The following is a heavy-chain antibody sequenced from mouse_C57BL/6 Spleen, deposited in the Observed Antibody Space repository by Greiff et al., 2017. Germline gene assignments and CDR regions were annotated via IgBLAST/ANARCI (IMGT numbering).Heavy chain of an antibody. CDR3: TRGTGSSLWYFDV. V-gene: IGHV5-9-1*02. CDR1: GFTFSSYA. CDR2: ISSGGDYL. D-gene: IGHD4-1*01. J-gene: IGHJ1*03. Sequence: EVKLMESGEGLVKPGGSLKLSCAASGFTFSSYAMSWVRQTPEKRLEWVAYISSGGDYLYYADTVKGRFTISRDNARNTLYLQMSSLKSEDTAMYYCTRGTGSSLWYFDVWGTGTTVTVSS.